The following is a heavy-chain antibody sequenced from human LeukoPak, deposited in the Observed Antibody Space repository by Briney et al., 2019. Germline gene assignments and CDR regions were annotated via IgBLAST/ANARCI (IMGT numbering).Heavy chain of an antibody. V-gene: IGHV4-59*08. CDR1: GGFVSNYY. Sequence: SETLSLTCTVSGGFVSNYYWSWIRQSPGKGLEWIAYIYYSGRTNYNPSPKSRVTISVDTAENQFSLKLSSVTAADTALYFCARQASWLPYFDLWGRGTLVSVSS. CDR3: ARQASWLPYFDL. D-gene: IGHD5-12*01. CDR2: IYYSGRT. J-gene: IGHJ2*01.